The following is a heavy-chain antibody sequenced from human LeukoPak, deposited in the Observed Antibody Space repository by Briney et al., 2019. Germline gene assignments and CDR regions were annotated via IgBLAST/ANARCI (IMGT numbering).Heavy chain of an antibody. J-gene: IGHJ4*02. CDR2: IYYSGST. CDR1: GGSISSYY. D-gene: IGHD2-15*01. CDR3: ARGGGFPCDY. Sequence: SETLSLTCTVSGGSISSYYWSWIRQPPGKGLEWIGYIYYSGSTNYNPSLKSRVTISVDTSKNQFSLKLSSVTAADTAVYYCARGGGFPCDYWGQGTLVTVSS. V-gene: IGHV4-59*01.